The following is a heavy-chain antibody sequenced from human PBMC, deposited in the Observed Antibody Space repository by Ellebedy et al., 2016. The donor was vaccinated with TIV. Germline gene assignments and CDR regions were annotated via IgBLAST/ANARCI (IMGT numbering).Heavy chain of an antibody. CDR2: IYYSGST. CDR3: ARYPGVAAHYFDY. CDR1: GGSISSYY. Sequence: MPSETLSLTCTVSGGSISSYYWSWILQPPGKGLEWIGSIYYSGSTNYNPSLKSRVTISVDTSKTHFSLKLSSVTAADTAVYYCARYPGVAAHYFDYWGQGTLVTVSS. D-gene: IGHD6-19*01. V-gene: IGHV4-59*01. J-gene: IGHJ4*02.